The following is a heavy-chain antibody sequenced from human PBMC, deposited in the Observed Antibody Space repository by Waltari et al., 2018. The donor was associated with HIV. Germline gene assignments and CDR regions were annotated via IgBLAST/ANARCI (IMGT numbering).Heavy chain of an antibody. D-gene: IGHD1-20*01. CDR2: SSAYNGNT. J-gene: IGHJ1*01. CDR1: GYTFTSYG. CDR3: ARDKGASDTYKAEYFQH. V-gene: IGHV1-18*01. Sequence: VQSEREMKPPGASVKVSCTPHGYTFTSYGISWLRLAPGQGFERVGWSSAYNGNTNYEQKCRGRVTLTTDTSTSTAYMELRGLRHEDTAIYYCARDKGASDTYKAEYFQHWGRGTLVSVSA.